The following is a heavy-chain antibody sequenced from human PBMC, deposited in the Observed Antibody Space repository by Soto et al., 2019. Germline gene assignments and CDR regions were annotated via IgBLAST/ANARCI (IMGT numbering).Heavy chain of an antibody. CDR3: AIVPDR. CDR2: IYHSGST. D-gene: IGHD2-2*01. CDR1: GGSISSGGYA. J-gene: IGHJ5*02. Sequence: QLQLQESGSGLVKPSQTLSLTCAVSGGSISSGGYAWSWIRQPPGKGPEWIGYIYHSGSTYYNPSLTSRVTISVDRPKNQFSLKLSSVTSADTAIYYCAIVPDRWGQVTLVTVSS. V-gene: IGHV4-30-2*01.